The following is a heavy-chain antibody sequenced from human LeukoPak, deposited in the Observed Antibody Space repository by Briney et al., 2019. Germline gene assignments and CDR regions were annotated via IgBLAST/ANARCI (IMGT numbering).Heavy chain of an antibody. J-gene: IGHJ4*02. CDR2: IHYSGST. CDR3: ARGWFGELKGVLFDY. V-gene: IGHV4-59*01. D-gene: IGHD3-10*01. Sequence: SETLSLTCTVSGGSISSYYWSWIRQPPGKGLEWIGYIHYSGSTNYNPSLKSRVTISVDTSKNQFSLKLSSVTAADTAVYYCARGWFGELKGVLFDYWGQGTLVTVSS. CDR1: GGSISSYY.